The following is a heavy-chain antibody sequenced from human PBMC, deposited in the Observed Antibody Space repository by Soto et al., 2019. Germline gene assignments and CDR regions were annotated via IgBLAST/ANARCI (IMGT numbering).Heavy chain of an antibody. Sequence: SETLSLTCAVYGGSFSGYYWSWIRQPPGKGLEWIGEINHSGSTNYNPSLKSRVTISVDTSKNQFSLKLSSVTAADTAVYYCARVVTIIVVVKCFDSCGQGTLVTVSS. V-gene: IGHV4-34*01. CDR3: ARVVTIIVVVKCFDS. CDR2: INHSGST. D-gene: IGHD3-22*01. J-gene: IGHJ5*01. CDR1: GGSFSGYY.